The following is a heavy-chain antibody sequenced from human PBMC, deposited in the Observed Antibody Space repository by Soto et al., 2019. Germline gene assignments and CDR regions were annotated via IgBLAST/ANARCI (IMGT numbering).Heavy chain of an antibody. Sequence: SETLSLTCTVSGGSISSYYWSWILQPPGKGLEWIGYIYYSGSTNYNPSLKSRVTISVDTSKNQFSLKLSSVTAADTAVYYCARVVVAATLNWFDPWGQGTLVTVS. V-gene: IGHV4-59*01. CDR1: GGSISSYY. CDR3: ARVVVAATLNWFDP. D-gene: IGHD2-15*01. CDR2: IYYSGST. J-gene: IGHJ5*02.